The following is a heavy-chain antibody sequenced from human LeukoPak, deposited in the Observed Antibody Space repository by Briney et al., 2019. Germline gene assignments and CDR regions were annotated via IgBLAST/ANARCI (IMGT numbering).Heavy chain of an antibody. CDR1: GGTFSSYA. D-gene: IGHD3-22*01. CDR3: ARARGPNDYNDSSHYFDY. Sequence: SVKVSCKASGGTFSSYAISWVRQAPGQGLEWMGGIIPIFGTANYAQKFQGRVTITADESTSTAYMELSSLRSEDTAVYYCARARGPNDYNDSSHYFDYWGQGTLVTVSS. CDR2: IIPIFGTA. V-gene: IGHV1-69*13. J-gene: IGHJ4*02.